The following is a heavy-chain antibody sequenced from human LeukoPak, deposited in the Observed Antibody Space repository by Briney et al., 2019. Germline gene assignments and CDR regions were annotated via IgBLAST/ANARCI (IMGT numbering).Heavy chain of an antibody. J-gene: IGHJ5*02. D-gene: IGHD3-10*01. CDR3: AREGGMVRGLPCFDP. V-gene: IGHV3-23*01. Sequence: GGSLRLSCAASGFTFSSYAMSWVRQAPGKGLEWVSAISGSGGSTYYADSVKGRFTISRDNSKNTLYLQMNSLRAEDTAVYYCAREGGMVRGLPCFDPWGQGTLVIVSS. CDR1: GFTFSSYA. CDR2: ISGSGGST.